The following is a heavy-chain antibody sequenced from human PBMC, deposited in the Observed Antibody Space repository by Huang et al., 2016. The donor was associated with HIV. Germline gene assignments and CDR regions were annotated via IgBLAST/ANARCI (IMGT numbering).Heavy chain of an antibody. J-gene: IGHJ4*02. V-gene: IGHV3-74*01. CDR2: INSDVGSS. CDR3: VRDPRIQSWLNYFDY. CDR1: GFTFSSYW. D-gene: IGHD3-22*01. Sequence: EVQLVESGGGLVQPGGSLRLSCAASGFTFSSYWMHWVRQAPGKGVVWVSRINSDVGSSGYAYSVKGRFTISRDNAKNTLYLQMNSLRAEDTAVYYCVRDPRIQSWLNYFDYWGQGTLVSVSS.